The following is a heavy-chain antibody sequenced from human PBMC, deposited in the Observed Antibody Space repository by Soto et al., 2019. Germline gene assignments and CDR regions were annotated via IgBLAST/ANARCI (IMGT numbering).Heavy chain of an antibody. CDR1: GGTFSSYA. J-gene: IGHJ6*02. D-gene: IGHD6-13*01. Sequence: GASVKVSCKASGGTFSSYAISWVRQAPGQGLEWMGGIIPIFGTANYAQKFQGRVTITADKSTSTAYMELSSLRSEDTAVYYCARSSFRQQLVDYYYYGMDVWGQGTTVTVSS. CDR3: ARSSFRQQLVDYYYYGMDV. V-gene: IGHV1-69*06. CDR2: IIPIFGTA.